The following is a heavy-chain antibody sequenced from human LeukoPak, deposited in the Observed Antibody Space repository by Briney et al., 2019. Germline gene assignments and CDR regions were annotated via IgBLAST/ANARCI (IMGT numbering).Heavy chain of an antibody. CDR3: AKGTPPLDYFDS. CDR1: GFTFSSYA. J-gene: IGHJ4*02. V-gene: IGHV3-23*01. Sequence: GGSLRLSCAASGFTFSSYAMSWVRQAPGKGLEWVSAISGSGGSTYQADSVKGRFTISRDNSKNTLDLQMKSLRAEDTAVYYCAKGTPPLDYFDSWGQGTLVSVSS. CDR2: ISGSGGST.